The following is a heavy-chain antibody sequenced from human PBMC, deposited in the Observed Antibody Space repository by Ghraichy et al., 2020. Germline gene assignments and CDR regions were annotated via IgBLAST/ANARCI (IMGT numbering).Heavy chain of an antibody. CDR2: ISGSGGST. Sequence: GGSLRLSCAASGFTFSSYAMSWVRQAPGKGLEWVSAISGSGGSTYYADSVKGRFTISRDNSKNTLYLQMNSLRAEDTAVYYCAKADLPISTSFLPYYFDYWGQGTLVTVSS. D-gene: IGHD2-2*01. J-gene: IGHJ4*02. V-gene: IGHV3-23*01. CDR3: AKADLPISTSFLPYYFDY. CDR1: GFTFSSYA.